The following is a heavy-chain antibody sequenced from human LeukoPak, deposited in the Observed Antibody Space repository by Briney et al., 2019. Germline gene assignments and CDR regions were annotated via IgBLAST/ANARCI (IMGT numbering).Heavy chain of an antibody. V-gene: IGHV1-69*13. J-gene: IGHJ1*01. Sequence: SVKVSCKASGGTFSSYAISWVRQAPGQGLEWMGGIIPIFGTANYAQKFQGRVTITADESTSTAYMELSSLRSEDTAVYYCARPYDFWSGYHQYFQHWGQGTLVTDSS. CDR2: IIPIFGTA. CDR3: ARPYDFWSGYHQYFQH. CDR1: GGTFSSYA. D-gene: IGHD3-3*01.